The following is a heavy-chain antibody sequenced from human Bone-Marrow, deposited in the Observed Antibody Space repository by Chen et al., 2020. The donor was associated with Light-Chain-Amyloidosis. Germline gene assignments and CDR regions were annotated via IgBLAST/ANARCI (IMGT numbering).Heavy chain of an antibody. J-gene: IGHJ6*03. CDR3: ARDLKEDHREGAYFFSYMDV. CDR1: GFTVSNSY. D-gene: IGHD3-16*01. V-gene: IGHV3-53*02. Sequence: QLVETGGGLIQPGGSLRLTCAVSGFTVSNSYMSWVRQATGKGLEWVSVIYSGSGANLEGSVKGRFTITGNNSKITLYSQMNTRRAEDTAVYYCARDLKEDHREGAYFFSYMDVWGQGTTVTVSS. CDR2: IYSGSGA.